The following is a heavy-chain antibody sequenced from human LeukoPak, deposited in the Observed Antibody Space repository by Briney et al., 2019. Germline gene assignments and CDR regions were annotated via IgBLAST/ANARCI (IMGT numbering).Heavy chain of an antibody. V-gene: IGHV4-59*01. CDR3: ARADSGSYGPVDY. Sequence: KPSETLSVTCTVSGGSISSYYWSWIRQPPGKGLEWIGYIYYSGSTNYNPSLKSRVTISVDTSKNQFSLKLSSVTAADTAVYFCARADSGSYGPVDYWGQGTLVTVSS. CDR2: IYYSGST. CDR1: GGSISSYY. D-gene: IGHD1-26*01. J-gene: IGHJ4*02.